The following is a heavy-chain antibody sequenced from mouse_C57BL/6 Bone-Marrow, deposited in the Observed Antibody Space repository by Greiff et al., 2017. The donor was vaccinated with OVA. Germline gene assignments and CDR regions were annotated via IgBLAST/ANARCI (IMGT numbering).Heavy chain of an antibody. CDR3: ARVDYGSSPGFAY. CDR1: GYTFTSYW. CDR2: IDPSDSYT. Sequence: QVQLQQSGAELARPGASVKLSCKASGYTFTSYWMHWVKQRPGQGLEWIGEIDPSDSYTNYNQKFKGKSTLTVDKSSSTAYMQLSSLTSEDTAVYYCARVDYGSSPGFAYWGQGTLVTVSA. D-gene: IGHD1-1*01. V-gene: IGHV1-69*01. J-gene: IGHJ3*01.